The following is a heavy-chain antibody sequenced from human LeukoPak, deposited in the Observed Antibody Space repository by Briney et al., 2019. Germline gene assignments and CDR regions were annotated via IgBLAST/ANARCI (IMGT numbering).Heavy chain of an antibody. Sequence: GGSLRLSCAASGFTVSSNYMSWVRQAPGKGLEWVSVIYSGGSTYYADSVKGRFTISRDNSKNTLYLQMNSLRAEDTAVYYCARGPILDAIAAAGTSWFDPWGQGTLVTVSS. CDR1: GFTVSSNY. V-gene: IGHV3-66*01. CDR3: ARGPILDAIAAAGTSWFDP. J-gene: IGHJ5*02. D-gene: IGHD6-13*01. CDR2: IYSGGST.